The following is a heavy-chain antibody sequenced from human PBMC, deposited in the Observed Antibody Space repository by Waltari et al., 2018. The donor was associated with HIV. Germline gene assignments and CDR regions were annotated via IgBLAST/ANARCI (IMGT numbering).Heavy chain of an antibody. CDR3: ARDWWQLPSGGYFFDY. CDR2: INPKSGVT. V-gene: IGHV1-2*02. CDR1: RFTCTAYF. D-gene: IGHD2-15*01. Sequence: VQLVQSGAEAKKPGASVQVSCTAPRFTCTAYFVHWVRQAPGQGLEWMGWINPKSGVTHFAQNFQGRINMTRDTSIKTAYLELSRLQSDDTAVYYCARDWWQLPSGGYFFDYWGQGTLVTVSS. J-gene: IGHJ4*02.